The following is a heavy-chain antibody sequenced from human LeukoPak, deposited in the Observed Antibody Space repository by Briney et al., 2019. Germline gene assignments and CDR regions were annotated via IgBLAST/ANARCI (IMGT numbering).Heavy chain of an antibody. CDR3: AKDKIVGDGRWDFDY. CDR2: MTGGGAT. CDR1: GFSFSKYA. Sequence: PGGSLRLSCAVSGFSFSKYAASWVRQAPGKGLEWVSGMTGGGATYHADSVEGRFVISRDNSKNTVYLQMNSLRVEDTALYFCAKDKIVGDGRWDFDYWGKGTLVTVSS. D-gene: IGHD3-10*01. J-gene: IGHJ4*02. V-gene: IGHV3-23*01.